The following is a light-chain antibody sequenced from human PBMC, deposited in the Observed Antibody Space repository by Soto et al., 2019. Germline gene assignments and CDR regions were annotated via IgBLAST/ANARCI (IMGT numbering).Light chain of an antibody. Sequence: DIQMTQSPSTLSASVGDRVTITCRASQSISSSLAWYQQKPGKAPNLLIYKASTLASGVPSRFSGSGSGTEFTLTINSLQPDDFATYYCQQYHIYSGTFGQGTKVDIK. CDR1: QSISSS. V-gene: IGKV1-5*03. CDR3: QQYHIYSGT. J-gene: IGKJ1*01. CDR2: KAS.